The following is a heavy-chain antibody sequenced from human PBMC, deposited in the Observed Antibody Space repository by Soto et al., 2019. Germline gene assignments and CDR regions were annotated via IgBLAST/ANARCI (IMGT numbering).Heavy chain of an antibody. D-gene: IGHD6-13*01. Sequence: EVQLLESGGGLVQPGGSLRLSCAASGFTFSSYAMSWVRQAPGKGLEWVSAISGSGGSTYYADSVKGRFTISRDNSKNTMYLQMNRLRDEDKAVYYCAKDSVDSWYPNPPPHFDYWGQGTLVTVSS. V-gene: IGHV3-23*01. CDR1: GFTFSSYA. CDR2: ISGSGGST. J-gene: IGHJ4*02. CDR3: AKDSVDSWYPNPPPHFDY.